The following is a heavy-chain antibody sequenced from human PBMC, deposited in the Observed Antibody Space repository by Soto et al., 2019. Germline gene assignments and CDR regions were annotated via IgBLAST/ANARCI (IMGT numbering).Heavy chain of an antibody. V-gene: IGHV4-39*01. CDR1: GASISSSSYY. J-gene: IGHJ6*02. CDR3: ASKYCSRTRCFFQLWRYGMDV. Sequence: ETLSLACPVSGASISSSSYYWGWIRQPPGKGLEWSGSIYYSWSTYYNPSLKSRVTISVDTSKNQFSLKLSSVTAADTAVYYCASKYCSRTRCFFQLWRYGMDVWGQGTTVTVSS. CDR2: IYYSWST. D-gene: IGHD2-2*01.